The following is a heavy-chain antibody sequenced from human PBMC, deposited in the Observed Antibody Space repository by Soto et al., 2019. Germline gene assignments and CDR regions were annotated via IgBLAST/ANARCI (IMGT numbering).Heavy chain of an antibody. D-gene: IGHD3-10*01. Sequence: SETLSLTCTVSGGSISSGGYYWSWIRQHPGKGLEWIGDIYYSGSTYYNPSLKSRVTISVDTSKNQFSLKLSSVTAADTAVYYCARDITMVRGQYDYYYMDVWGKGTTVTVSS. V-gene: IGHV4-31*03. CDR1: GGSISSGGYY. J-gene: IGHJ6*03. CDR3: ARDITMVRGQYDYYYMDV. CDR2: IYYSGST.